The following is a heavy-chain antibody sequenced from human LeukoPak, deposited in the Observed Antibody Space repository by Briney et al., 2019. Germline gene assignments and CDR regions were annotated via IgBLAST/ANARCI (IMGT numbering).Heavy chain of an antibody. CDR1: GYTFTSYG. CDR2: INPSGGT. Sequence: GASVKVSCKASGYTFTSYGISWVRQAPGQGPEWMGIINPSGGTNYAQKFQGRVTMTRDTSTSTVYMELSSLRSEDTAVYYCARGTPGYSSVWGQGTLVTVSS. V-gene: IGHV1-46*01. D-gene: IGHD6-19*01. CDR3: ARGTPGYSSV. J-gene: IGHJ4*02.